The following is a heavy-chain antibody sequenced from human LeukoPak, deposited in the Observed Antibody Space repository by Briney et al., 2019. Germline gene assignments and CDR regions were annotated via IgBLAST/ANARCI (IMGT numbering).Heavy chain of an antibody. CDR3: ARGSGARDY. CDR2: INHSGST. Sequence: PSETLSLTCAFYGGSFSGYYWSWIRQPPGKGLEWIGEINHSGSTNYNPTLKSRVTISVDTSKNQFSLKLSSVTAADTAVYYCARGSGARDYWGQGTLVTVSS. V-gene: IGHV4-34*01. J-gene: IGHJ4*02. CDR1: GGSFSGYY. D-gene: IGHD1-26*01.